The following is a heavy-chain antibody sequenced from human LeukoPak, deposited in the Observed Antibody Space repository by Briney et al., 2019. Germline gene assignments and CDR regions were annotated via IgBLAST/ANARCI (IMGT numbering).Heavy chain of an antibody. CDR2: ISGSGGST. D-gene: IGHD2-15*01. J-gene: IGHJ4*02. Sequence: PGGSLRLSCAASGFTFSSYAMSWVRQAPGKGLEWVSAISGSGGSTYYADSVKGRFTISRDNSKNTLYLQMNSLRAEDTAVYYCAKKAGYCSGGSCYYSYYFDCWGQGTLVTVSS. CDR3: AKKAGYCSGGSCYYSYYFDC. V-gene: IGHV3-23*01. CDR1: GFTFSSYA.